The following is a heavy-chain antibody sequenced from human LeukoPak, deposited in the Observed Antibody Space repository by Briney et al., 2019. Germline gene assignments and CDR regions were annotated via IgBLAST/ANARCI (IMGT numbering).Heavy chain of an antibody. CDR1: GFTFSSYS. V-gene: IGHV3-48*04. D-gene: IGHD3-10*01. CDR3: ARVAITMVRGVIITQGGMDV. J-gene: IGHJ6*02. CDR2: ISSSSSTI. Sequence: PGRSLRLSCAASGFTFSSYSMNWVRQAPGKGLEWVSYISSSSSTIYYADSVKGRFTISRDNAKNSLYLQMNSLRAEDTAVYYCARVAITMVRGVIITQGGMDVWGQGTTVTVSS.